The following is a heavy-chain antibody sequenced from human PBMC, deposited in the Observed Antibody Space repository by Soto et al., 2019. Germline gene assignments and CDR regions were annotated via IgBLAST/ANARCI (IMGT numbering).Heavy chain of an antibody. V-gene: IGHV1-18*01. CDR3: ARDSPPVDY. J-gene: IGHJ4*02. CDR1: GYTFTSYG. Sequence: GASVKVSCKASGYTFTSYGVSWVRQAPGQGLGWMGWISAYNGNTKYAQKLQGRVTMTTDTSTNTAYMDLRSLRSDDTAVYYCARDSPPVDYWGQGTLVTVSS. CDR2: ISAYNGNT.